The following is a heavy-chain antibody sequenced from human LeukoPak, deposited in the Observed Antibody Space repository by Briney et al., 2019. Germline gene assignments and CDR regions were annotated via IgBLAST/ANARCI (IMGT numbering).Heavy chain of an antibody. CDR2: INHSGST. Sequence: SETLSLTCAVYGGSFSGYYWSWIRQPPGKGLEWIGEINHSGSTNYNPSLKSRVTISVDTSKNQFSLKLSSVTAADTAVYYCARGGIYCHCSGGSCYSPAAFDIWGQGTMVTVSS. V-gene: IGHV4-34*01. CDR3: ARGGIYCHCSGGSCYSPAAFDI. J-gene: IGHJ3*02. D-gene: IGHD2-15*01. CDR1: GGSFSGYY.